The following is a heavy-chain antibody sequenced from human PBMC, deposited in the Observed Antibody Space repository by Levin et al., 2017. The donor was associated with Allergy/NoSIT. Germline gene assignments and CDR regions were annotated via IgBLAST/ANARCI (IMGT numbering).Heavy chain of an antibody. CDR3: ARDRSSGYYGLVDY. CDR2: ISSSGATI. Sequence: GGSLRLSCEASGFSFSSYKMNWVRQAPGKGLEWLAYISSSGATIDYADSVKGRFTISRDNAKNSMYLQMNSLRVEDTAVYYCARDRSSGYYGLVDYWGQGALVIVSS. J-gene: IGHJ4*02. CDR1: GFSFSSYK. V-gene: IGHV3-48*03. D-gene: IGHD3-10*01.